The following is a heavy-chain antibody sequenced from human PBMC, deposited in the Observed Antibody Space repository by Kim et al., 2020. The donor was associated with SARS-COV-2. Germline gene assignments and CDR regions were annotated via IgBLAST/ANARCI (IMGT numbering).Heavy chain of an antibody. CDR3: ARDLLRYYYDSSGPGAAFDI. Sequence: SETLSLTCAVAGGFISSSNWWSWVRQAPGKGLEWIGEIYHSGSTNYNPSLKSRVTISVDKSKNQFSLKLSSGTAADTAVYYCARDLLRYYYDSSGPGAAFDIWGQGTMVTVSS. V-gene: IGHV4-4*02. J-gene: IGHJ3*02. CDR2: IYHSGST. CDR1: GGFISSSNW. D-gene: IGHD3-22*01.